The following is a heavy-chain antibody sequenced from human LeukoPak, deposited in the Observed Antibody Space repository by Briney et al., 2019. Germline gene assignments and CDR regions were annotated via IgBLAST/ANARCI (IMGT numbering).Heavy chain of an antibody. V-gene: IGHV3-33*01. D-gene: IGHD3/OR15-3a*01. J-gene: IGHJ3*02. CDR1: GFTFSSYG. Sequence: PGGSLRLSCAASGFTFSSYGMHWVRQAPGKGLEWVADIWYDGSKKYYADSVKGRFTISRDNSKNTLYLQMNSLRAEDTAVYYCARLDKHDAFDIWGQGTMVTVSS. CDR2: IWYDGSKK. CDR3: ARLDKHDAFDI.